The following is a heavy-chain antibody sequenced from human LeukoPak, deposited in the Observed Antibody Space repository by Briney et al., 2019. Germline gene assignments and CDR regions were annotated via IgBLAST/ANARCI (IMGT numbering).Heavy chain of an antibody. CDR3: AKDRDSYYYYGMDV. CDR2: IRSKANSYAT. J-gene: IGHJ6*02. Sequence: PGGSLKLSCEASGFTFSGSAMHWVRQASGKGLEWVGRIRSKANSYATAYAASVKGRFTISRDDSENTAYLQMNSLRAEDTAVYYCAKDRDSYYYYGMDVWGQGTTVTVSS. D-gene: IGHD1-14*01. CDR1: GFTFSGSA. V-gene: IGHV3-73*01.